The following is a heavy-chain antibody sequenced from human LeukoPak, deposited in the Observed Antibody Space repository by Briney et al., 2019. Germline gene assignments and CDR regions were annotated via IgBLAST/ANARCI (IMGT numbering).Heavy chain of an antibody. Sequence: SETLSLTCTVSGGSISSSSYYWGWIRQPPGKGLEWIGSIYYSGSTYYNPSLKSRVTISVDTSKNQFSLRLSSVTAADTAVYYCARRSHRFSSSSGYWYFDYWGQGTLVTVSS. CDR1: GGSISSSSYY. CDR3: ARRSHRFSSSSGYWYFDY. V-gene: IGHV4-39*01. J-gene: IGHJ4*02. D-gene: IGHD3-22*01. CDR2: IYYSGST.